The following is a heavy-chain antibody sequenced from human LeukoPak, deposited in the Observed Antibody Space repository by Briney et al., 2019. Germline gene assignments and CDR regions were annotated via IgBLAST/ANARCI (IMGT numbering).Heavy chain of an antibody. J-gene: IGHJ5*02. CDR1: GGSISSSSYY. D-gene: IGHD2-2*01. Sequence: SETLSLTCTVSGGSISSSSYYWGWIRQPPGKGLEWIGSIYYSGSTYYNPSLKSRVTISVDTSKNQFSLKLSSVTAADTAVYYCATSGGVVVNWFDPWGQGTLVTVSS. V-gene: IGHV4-39*01. CDR2: IYYSGST. CDR3: ATSGGVVVNWFDP.